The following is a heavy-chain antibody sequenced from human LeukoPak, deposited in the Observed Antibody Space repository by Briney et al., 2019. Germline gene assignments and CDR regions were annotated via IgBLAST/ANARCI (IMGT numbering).Heavy chain of an antibody. CDR1: GGTFSSYA. V-gene: IGHV1-69*05. CDR2: IIPIFGTA. D-gene: IGHD3/OR15-3a*01. J-gene: IGHJ3*02. CDR3: ARADTVLDTFDI. Sequence: SVKVSCKASGGTFSSYAISWVRQAPGQGLEWMGGIIPIFGTANYAQKFQGRVTITTDESTSTAYMELSSLRSEDTAVYYCARADTVLDTFDIWGQGTMVTVSS.